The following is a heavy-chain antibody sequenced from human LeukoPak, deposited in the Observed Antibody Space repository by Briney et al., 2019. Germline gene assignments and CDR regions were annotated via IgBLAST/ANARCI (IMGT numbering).Heavy chain of an antibody. Sequence: SETLSLTCAVYGGSFSGYYWSWIRQPPGKGLEWIGEINHSGSTNYNPSLKSRVTISVDTSKNPFSLKLSSVTAADTAVYYCASSAADYGDYGWFDPWGQGTLVTVSS. CDR2: INHSGST. CDR3: ASSAADYGDYGWFDP. CDR1: GGSFSGYY. J-gene: IGHJ5*02. D-gene: IGHD4-17*01. V-gene: IGHV4-34*01.